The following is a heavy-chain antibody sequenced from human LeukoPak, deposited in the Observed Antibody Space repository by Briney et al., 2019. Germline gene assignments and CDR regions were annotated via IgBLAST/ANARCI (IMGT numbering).Heavy chain of an antibody. CDR2: IYTSGST. CDR1: GGSISSGSYY. Sequence: SETLSLTCTVSGGSISSGSYYWSWIRQPAGKGLEWIGRIYTSGSTNYNPSLKSRVTISVDTSKNQFSLKLSSVTAADTAVYYCARVTSSLLRDLHPDYWGQGTLVTVSS. V-gene: IGHV4-61*02. D-gene: IGHD6-6*01. J-gene: IGHJ4*02. CDR3: ARVTSSLLRDLHPDY.